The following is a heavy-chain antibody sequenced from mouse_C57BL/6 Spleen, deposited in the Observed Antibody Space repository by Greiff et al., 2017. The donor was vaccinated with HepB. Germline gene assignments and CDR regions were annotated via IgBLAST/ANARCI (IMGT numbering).Heavy chain of an antibody. D-gene: IGHD1-1*01. V-gene: IGHV14-3*01. J-gene: IGHJ1*03. CDR2: IDPANGNT. CDR3: ARDPVTTGVARYFDV. CDR1: GFNIKNTY. Sequence: VQLQQSVAELVRPGASVKLSCTASGFNIKNTYMHWVKQRPEQGLEWIGRIDPANGNTKYAPKFQGKATITADTSSNTAYLQLSSLTSEDTAIYYCARDPVTTGVARYFDVWGTGTTVTVSS.